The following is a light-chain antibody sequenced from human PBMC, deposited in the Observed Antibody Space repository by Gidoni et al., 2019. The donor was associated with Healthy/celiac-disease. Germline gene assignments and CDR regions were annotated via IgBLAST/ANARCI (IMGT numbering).Light chain of an antibody. CDR3: QQRSNWPGT. J-gene: IGKJ1*01. Sequence: EIVLTQSPATLSLSPGERATLSCRASQSVSSYLAWYQQQPGQAPRLLIYDASNRATGIPARFSGSGSGTDFTLTISSLEPEDFAFYYCQQRSNWPGTFGQGTKVEIK. CDR2: DAS. CDR1: QSVSSY. V-gene: IGKV3-11*01.